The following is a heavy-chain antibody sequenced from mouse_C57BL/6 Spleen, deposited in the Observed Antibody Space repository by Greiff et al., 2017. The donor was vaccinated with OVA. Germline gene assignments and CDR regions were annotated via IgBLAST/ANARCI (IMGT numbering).Heavy chain of an antibody. Sequence: VQLQQPGAELVKPGASVKLSCKASGYTFTSYWMQWVKQRPGQGLEWIGEIDPSDSYTNYNQKFKCKATLTVDTSSSTAYMQLSSLTSEDSAVYYCARGDYYGSSGYWGQGTTLTVSS. CDR2: IDPSDSYT. CDR1: GYTFTSYW. CDR3: ARGDYYGSSGY. V-gene: IGHV1-50*01. D-gene: IGHD1-1*01. J-gene: IGHJ2*01.